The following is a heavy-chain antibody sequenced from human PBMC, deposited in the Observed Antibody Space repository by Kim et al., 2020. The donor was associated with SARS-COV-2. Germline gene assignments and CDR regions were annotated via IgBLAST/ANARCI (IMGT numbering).Heavy chain of an antibody. V-gene: IGHV4-4*02. CDR1: GGSISSSNW. J-gene: IGHJ4*02. CDR3: ARGEAAAAKELDY. CDR2: IYHSGST. D-gene: IGHD6-13*01. Sequence: SETLSLTCAVSGGSISSSNWWSWVRQPPGKGLEWIGEIYHSGSTNYNPSLKSRVTISVDKSKNQFSLKLSSVTAADTAVYYCARGEAAAAKELDYWGQGTLVTVSS.